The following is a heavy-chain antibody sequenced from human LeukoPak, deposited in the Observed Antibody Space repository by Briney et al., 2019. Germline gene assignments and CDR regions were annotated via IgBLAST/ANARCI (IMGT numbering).Heavy chain of an antibody. CDR1: GLTFSSYW. Sequence: GGSLRLSCAASGLTFSSYWMHWVRQAPGKGLVWVSRINSDGSGTSYADSVRGRFTISRDNAKNTLYLQMNSLRAEDTAVYYCARDSTVTTEALDCWGQGTLVTVCS. CDR2: INSDGSGT. J-gene: IGHJ4*02. V-gene: IGHV3-74*01. D-gene: IGHD4-17*01. CDR3: ARDSTVTTEALDC.